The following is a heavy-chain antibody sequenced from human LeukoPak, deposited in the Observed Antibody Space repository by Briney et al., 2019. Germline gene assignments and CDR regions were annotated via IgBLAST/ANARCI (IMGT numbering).Heavy chain of an antibody. CDR1: GFTFSTYW. D-gene: IGHD4/OR15-4a*01. Sequence: GGSLRLSCAASGFTFSTYWMSWVRQAPGKGLELVANIKQDGSEKYDVDSVKGRFTISRDNAKNSLYLEMNSLRAEDTAVYYCARALVGDGASAYWGQGTLVTVSS. V-gene: IGHV3-7*05. CDR2: IKQDGSEK. CDR3: ARALVGDGASAY. J-gene: IGHJ4*02.